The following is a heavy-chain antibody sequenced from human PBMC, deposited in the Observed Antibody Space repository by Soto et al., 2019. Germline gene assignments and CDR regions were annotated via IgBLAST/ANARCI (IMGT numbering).Heavy chain of an antibody. CDR3: ARRNYSSGWSYWFDP. Sequence: QVQLQESGPGLVKPSETLSLTCAVSGGSVSGYNWCWIRQSPGEGLEWIGHIYHTGRTTYNPSLESLVTISLHTSKNQFSLKRNSVTAADTAVYYCARRNYSSGWSYWFDPWGQGTLVTVSS. V-gene: IGHV4-59*08. CDR2: IYHTGRT. CDR1: GGSVSGYN. J-gene: IGHJ5*02. D-gene: IGHD6-19*01.